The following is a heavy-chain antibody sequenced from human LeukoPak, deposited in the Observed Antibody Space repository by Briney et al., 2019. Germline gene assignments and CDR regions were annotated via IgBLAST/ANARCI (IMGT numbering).Heavy chain of an antibody. J-gene: IGHJ4*02. Sequence: GASVKVSCKVSGYTFTDYYMHWVQQAPGKGLEWMGLVDPEDGETIYAQKFQGRVTITADKSTSTAYMELSSLRSEDTAVYYCAQTFRICSSTSCSKPLDYWGQGTLVTVSS. V-gene: IGHV1-69-2*01. CDR1: GYTFTDYY. CDR2: VDPEDGET. D-gene: IGHD2-2*01. CDR3: AQTFRICSSTSCSKPLDY.